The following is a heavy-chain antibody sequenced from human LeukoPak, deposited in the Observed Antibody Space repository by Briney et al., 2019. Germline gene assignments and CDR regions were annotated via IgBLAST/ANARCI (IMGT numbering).Heavy chain of an antibody. V-gene: IGHV3-49*03. CDR3: TRTYSGSYQGAFDI. CDR1: GFTFGDYA. Sequence: PGGSLRLSCTASGFTFGDYAMSWFRQAPGKGLEWVGFIRSKAYGGTAEYAASVKGRFTISRGDSKSIAYLQMNSLKTEDTAVYYCTRTYSGSYQGAFDIWGQGTMVTVSS. CDR2: IRSKAYGGTA. D-gene: IGHD1-26*01. J-gene: IGHJ3*02.